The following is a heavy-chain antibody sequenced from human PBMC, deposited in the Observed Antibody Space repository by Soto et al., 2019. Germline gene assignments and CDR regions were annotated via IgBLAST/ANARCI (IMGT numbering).Heavy chain of an antibody. J-gene: IGHJ4*02. V-gene: IGHV1-18*01. CDR1: GYTCPSYG. D-gene: IGHD1-26*01. CDR2: ISAYNGNT. CDR3: ARTPAGGSPPL. Sequence: VQLVQSGAEMKNPGASVKVSCKASGYTCPSYGISWVRQAPGQGLEWMGWISAYNGNTHFAQKFQGRVTMTTDTSTTTAYMELRSLRSDDTAVYYCARTPAGGSPPLWGPGNLVTVSS.